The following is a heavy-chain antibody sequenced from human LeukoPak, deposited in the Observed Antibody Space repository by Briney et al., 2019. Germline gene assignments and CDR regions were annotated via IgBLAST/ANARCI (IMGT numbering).Heavy chain of an antibody. CDR2: ISYDGSNK. J-gene: IGHJ4*02. Sequence: GRSLRLSCAASGFTFSSYAMHWVRQAPGKGLEWVAVISYDGSNKYYADSVKGRFTISRDNSKNTLYLQMNSLRAEDTAVYYCARAYCDSSGYYEAAHYFDYWGQGTLVTVSS. CDR1: GFTFSSYA. V-gene: IGHV3-30-3*01. CDR3: ARAYCDSSGYYEAAHYFDY. D-gene: IGHD3-22*01.